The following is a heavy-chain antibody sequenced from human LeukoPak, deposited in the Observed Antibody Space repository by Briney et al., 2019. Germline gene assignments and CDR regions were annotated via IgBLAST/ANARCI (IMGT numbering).Heavy chain of an antibody. Sequence: PGGSLRLSCAASGFTFSSYAMSWVRQAPGKGLEWVSAISGSGGSTYYPDSVKGRFTISRDNSKNTLYLQMNSLRAEDTAVYYCAKWLWFGELLSTADYWGQGTLVTVSS. CDR3: AKWLWFGELLSTADY. J-gene: IGHJ4*02. CDR1: GFTFSSYA. D-gene: IGHD3-10*01. CDR2: ISGSGGST. V-gene: IGHV3-23*01.